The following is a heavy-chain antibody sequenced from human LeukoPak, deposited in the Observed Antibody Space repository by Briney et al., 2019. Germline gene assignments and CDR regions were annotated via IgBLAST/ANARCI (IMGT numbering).Heavy chain of an antibody. CDR3: AKAGIAVPATPEY. CDR2: ISSSGDTT. D-gene: IGHD6-19*01. CDR1: GFTFSSYV. V-gene: IGHV3-23*01. J-gene: IGHJ4*02. Sequence: GGSLRLSCAASGFTFSSYVMDWVRQAPGKGLEWVSVISSSGDTTYYSDSVKGRFIISRDNSRNTLYLQMNSLRVDDTAVYYCAKAGIAVPATPEYCGQGTQVTVSS.